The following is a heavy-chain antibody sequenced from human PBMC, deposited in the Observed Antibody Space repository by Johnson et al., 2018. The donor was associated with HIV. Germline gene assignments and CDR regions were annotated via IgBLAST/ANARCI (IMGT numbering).Heavy chain of an antibody. CDR2: INWNGGST. V-gene: IGHV3-20*04. CDR1: GFTFGDFG. D-gene: IGHD1-20*01. CDR3: ARERADNWNDWGWDAFDI. J-gene: IGHJ3*02. Sequence: VQLVESGGGVVRPGGSMRLSCAASGFTFGDFGMNWVRQAPGKGLEWVSGINWNGGSTGYADSVKGRFTISRDNAKNSLYLQMNSLRAEDTAVYYCARERADNWNDWGWDAFDIWGQGTMVTVSS.